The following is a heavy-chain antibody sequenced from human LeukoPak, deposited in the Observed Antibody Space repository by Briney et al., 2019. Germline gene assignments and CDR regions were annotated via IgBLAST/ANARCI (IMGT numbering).Heavy chain of an antibody. CDR3: ARIPGDYDFHMDV. J-gene: IGHJ6*03. Sequence: ASVKVSCKASGYTFTGYYIHWVRQAPGPGLEWMGWINPNSGGTNYAHNFQGRVTMTRDTSISTAYMELSGLKSDDTALYYCARIPGDYDFHMDVWGNGTTVTVSS. D-gene: IGHD4-17*01. CDR1: GYTFTGYY. V-gene: IGHV1-2*02. CDR2: INPNSGGT.